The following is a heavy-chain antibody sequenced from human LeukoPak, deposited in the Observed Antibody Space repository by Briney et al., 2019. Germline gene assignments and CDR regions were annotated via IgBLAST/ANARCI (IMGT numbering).Heavy chain of an antibody. CDR3: ASLRYWFDP. CDR2: IYSGGST. J-gene: IGHJ5*02. V-gene: IGHV3-53*01. CDR1: GGSISSSKW. Sequence: PSGTLSLTCAVSGGSISSSKWWSWVRQSPGKGLEWVSVIYSGGSTYYADSVKGRFTISRDNSKNTLYLQMNSLRAEDTAVYYCASLRYWFDPWGQGTLVTVSS.